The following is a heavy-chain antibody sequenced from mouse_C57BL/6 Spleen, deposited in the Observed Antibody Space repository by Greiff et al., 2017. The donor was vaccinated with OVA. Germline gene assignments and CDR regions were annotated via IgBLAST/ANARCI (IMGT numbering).Heavy chain of an antibody. J-gene: IGHJ2*01. CDR2: ISYDGSN. D-gene: IGHD1-1*01. V-gene: IGHV3-6*01. Sequence: EVQLQQSGPGLVKPSQSLSLTCSVTGYSITSGYYWHWIRQFPGNKLEWLGYISYDGSNNYNPSLKNRISITRDTSKNQFFLKLNSVTTEDTATYYCAREGLYGSSLFDYWGQGTTLTVSS. CDR3: AREGLYGSSLFDY. CDR1: GYSITSGYY.